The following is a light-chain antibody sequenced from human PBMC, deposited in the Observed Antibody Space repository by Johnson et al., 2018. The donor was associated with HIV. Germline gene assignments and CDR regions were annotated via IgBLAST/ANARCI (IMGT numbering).Light chain of an antibody. CDR2: DNN. CDR1: SSNIGNNY. J-gene: IGLJ1*01. V-gene: IGLV1-51*01. Sequence: HSVLTQPPSVSAAPGQKVTISCSGSSSNIGNNYVSWYQQLPGTAPTLLIYDNNKRPSGIPDRLSGSKSGTSATLGITGLQTGDEADYYCGTWDSSLSAGVFGTGTKVTVL. CDR3: GTWDSSLSAGV.